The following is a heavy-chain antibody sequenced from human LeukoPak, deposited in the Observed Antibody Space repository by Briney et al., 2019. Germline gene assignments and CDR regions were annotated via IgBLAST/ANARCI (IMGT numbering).Heavy chain of an antibody. D-gene: IGHD5-18*01. J-gene: IGHJ4*02. CDR2: IYHSGST. CDR3: AREWDTGKPDY. CDR1: GGSISSGGYS. V-gene: IGHV4-30-2*01. Sequence: PSQTLSLTCAVSGGSISSGGYSWSWIRQPPGKGLEWIGYIYHSGSTYYNPSLKSRVTISVDTSKNQFSLKLSSVTAADTAVYYCAREWDTGKPDYWGQGTLVTVSS.